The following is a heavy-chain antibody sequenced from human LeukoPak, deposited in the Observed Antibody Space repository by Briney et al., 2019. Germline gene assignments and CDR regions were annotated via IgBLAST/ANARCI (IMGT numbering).Heavy chain of an antibody. Sequence: PSETLSLTCAVYGGSFSGYYWSWIRQPPGKGLEWIGEINHSGSTNYNPSLRSRVTISVDTSKNQFSLKLSSVTAADTAVYYCARPKNPVADSAFDIWGQGTMVTVSS. J-gene: IGHJ3*02. V-gene: IGHV4-34*01. CDR1: GGSFSGYY. CDR2: INHSGST. CDR3: ARPKNPVADSAFDI. D-gene: IGHD6-19*01.